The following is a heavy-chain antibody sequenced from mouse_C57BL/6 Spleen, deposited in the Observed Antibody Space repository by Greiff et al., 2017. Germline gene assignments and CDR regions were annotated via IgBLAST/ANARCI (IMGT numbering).Heavy chain of an antibody. CDR1: GFTFSSYG. CDR3: ARKGGTTVVATDY. CDR2: ISSGGSYT. V-gene: IGHV5-6*02. Sequence: DVMLVESGGDLVKPGGSLKLSCAASGFTFSSYGMSWVRQTPDKRLEWVATISSGGSYTYYPDSVKGRFTISRDNAKNTLYLQMSSLKSEDTAMYYCARKGGTTVVATDYWGQGTTLTVSS. J-gene: IGHJ2*01. D-gene: IGHD1-1*01.